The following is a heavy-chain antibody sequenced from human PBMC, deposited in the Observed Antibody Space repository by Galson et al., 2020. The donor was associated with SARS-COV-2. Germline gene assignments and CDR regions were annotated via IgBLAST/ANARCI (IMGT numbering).Heavy chain of an antibody. V-gene: IGHV2-70*11. CDR3: ARMLTTVTAYDY. D-gene: IGHD4-17*01. Sequence: SGPTLVQPTQTLTLTCTFSGFSLSTSGLCVIWIRQPPGQALEWLARIDWDDDKYYSTSLKTRLTISKDTSKNQVVLTMTNMDPVDTATYYCARMLTTVTAYDYWGQGTLVTVSS. CDR1: GFSLSTSGLC. CDR2: IDWDDDK. J-gene: IGHJ4*02.